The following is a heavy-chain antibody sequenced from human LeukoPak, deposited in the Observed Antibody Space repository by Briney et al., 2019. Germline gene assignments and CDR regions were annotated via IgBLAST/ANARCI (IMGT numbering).Heavy chain of an antibody. V-gene: IGHV3-23*01. D-gene: IGHD2-2*01. CDR3: AKPGCSSTSCYSSVWDYYYYGMDV. J-gene: IGHJ6*02. CDR2: ISGSGGST. Sequence: GGSLRLSCAASGFTFSSYAMSWVRQAPGKELEWVSAISGSGGSTYYADSVKGRFTISRDNSKNTLYLQMNSLRAGDTDVYYCAKPGCSSTSCYSSVWDYYYYGMDVWGQGTTVTVSS. CDR1: GFTFSSYA.